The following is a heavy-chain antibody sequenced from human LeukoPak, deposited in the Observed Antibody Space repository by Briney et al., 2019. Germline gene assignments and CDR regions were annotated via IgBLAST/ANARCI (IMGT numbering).Heavy chain of an antibody. D-gene: IGHD3-22*01. Sequence: GGSLRLSCAASGFTFHNYAMSWVRQAPGKGLEWVSVIYSGGSTYYADSVKGRFTISRDNSKNTLYLQMNSLRAEDTAVYYCARAQQWLYFDYWGQGTLVTVSS. CDR1: GFTFHNYA. J-gene: IGHJ4*02. V-gene: IGHV3-53*01. CDR2: IYSGGST. CDR3: ARAQQWLYFDY.